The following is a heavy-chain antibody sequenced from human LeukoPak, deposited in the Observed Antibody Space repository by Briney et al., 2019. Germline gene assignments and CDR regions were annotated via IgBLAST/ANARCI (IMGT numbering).Heavy chain of an antibody. J-gene: IGHJ3*01. D-gene: IGHD4-23*01. CDR1: GFTVSSNY. CDR3: ARYLRTPDVAFDV. Sequence: GGSLRLSCAASGFTVSSNYLSWVRQAPGKGLEWVSIIYAGGNIYYADSVKGRFTISRDSSKNTLYLQMNSLRAEDTAVYYCARYLRTPDVAFDVWGQGTMVTVSS. CDR2: IYAGGNI. V-gene: IGHV3-66*01.